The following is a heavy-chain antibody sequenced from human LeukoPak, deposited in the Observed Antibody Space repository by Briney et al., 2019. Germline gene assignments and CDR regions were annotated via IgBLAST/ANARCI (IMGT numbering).Heavy chain of an antibody. V-gene: IGHV4-59*01. CDR1: GGSISSYY. J-gene: IGHJ5*02. CDR3: ARDQYSSSWYWFDP. D-gene: IGHD6-13*01. Sequence: KPSETLSLTCTVSGGSISSYYWSWIRQPPGKGLEWIGHIYYSGSTNYNPSLKSRVTISVDTSKNQFSLKLSSVTAADTAVYYCARDQYSSSWYWFDPWGQGTLVTVSS. CDR2: IYYSGST.